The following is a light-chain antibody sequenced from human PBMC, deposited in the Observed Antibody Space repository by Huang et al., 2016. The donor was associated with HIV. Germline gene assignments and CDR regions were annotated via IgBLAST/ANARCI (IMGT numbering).Light chain of an antibody. V-gene: IGKV1-39*01. CDR1: QSISDY. Sequence: DIQMTQSPSSLSASVGDRVTITCRASQSISDYLKWYQHKPGKSPKLLIYAASNLQNGVPSRFSGSGSETDFTLTISGLQPEDFATYYCQQGYSLWTFGQGTKVDIK. CDR3: QQGYSLWT. J-gene: IGKJ1*01. CDR2: AAS.